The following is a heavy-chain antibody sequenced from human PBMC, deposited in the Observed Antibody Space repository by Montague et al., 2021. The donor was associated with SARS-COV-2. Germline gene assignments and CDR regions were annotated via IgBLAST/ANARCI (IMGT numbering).Heavy chain of an antibody. CDR3: ARAATITMIVVVIDAFDI. Sequence: TLSLTCTVSGGSISSGGYYWSWIRQHPGKGLEWIGYIYYSGSTYYNPSLKSRVTISVDTSKNQFSLKLSSVTAADTAVYYCARAATITMIVVVIDAFDIWGQGTMVTGSS. D-gene: IGHD3-22*01. CDR2: IYYSGST. V-gene: IGHV4-31*03. CDR1: GGSISSGGYY. J-gene: IGHJ3*02.